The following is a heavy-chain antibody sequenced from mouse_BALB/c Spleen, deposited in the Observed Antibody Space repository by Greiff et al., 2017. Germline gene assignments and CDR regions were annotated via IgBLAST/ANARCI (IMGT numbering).Heavy chain of an antibody. V-gene: IGHV1-4*01. CDR1: GYTFTSYT. CDR2: INPSSGYT. D-gene: IGHD1-2*01. Sequence: VKLVESGAELARPGASVKMSCKASGYTFTSYTMHWVKQRPGQGLEWIGYINPSSGYTNYNQKFKDKATLTADKSSSTAYMQLSSLTSEDSAVYYCARRTTATKNAMDYWGQGTSVTVSS. J-gene: IGHJ4*01. CDR3: ARRTTATKNAMDY.